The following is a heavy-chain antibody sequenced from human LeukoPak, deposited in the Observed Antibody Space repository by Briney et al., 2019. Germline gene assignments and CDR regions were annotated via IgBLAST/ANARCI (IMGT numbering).Heavy chain of an antibody. CDR2: INPNSGGT. D-gene: IGHD6-6*01. V-gene: IGHV1-2*02. Sequence: PGGSLRLSCAASGFTFTGYYMHWVRQAPGQGLEWMGWINPNSGGTNYAQKFQGRVTMTRDTSISTAYMELSRLRSDDTAVYYCARQAPPYSSLNPSGLTFDYWGQGTLVTVSS. J-gene: IGHJ4*02. CDR3: ARQAPPYSSLNPSGLTFDY. CDR1: GFTFTGYY.